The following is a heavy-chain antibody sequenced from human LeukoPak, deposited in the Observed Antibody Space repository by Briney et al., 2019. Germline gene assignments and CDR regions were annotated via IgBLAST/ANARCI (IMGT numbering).Heavy chain of an antibody. CDR3: ARVIPDYYGSGSVISTNWFDP. V-gene: IGHV4-4*07. CDR2: IYTSGST. J-gene: IGHJ5*02. D-gene: IGHD3-10*01. Sequence: SETLSLTCTVSGGSISSYYWSWIRQPAGKGLEWIGRIYTSGSTNYNPSLKSRVTMSVDTSKNQFSLKLSSVTAADTAVYYCARVIPDYYGSGSVISTNWFDPWGQGTLVTVSS. CDR1: GGSISSYY.